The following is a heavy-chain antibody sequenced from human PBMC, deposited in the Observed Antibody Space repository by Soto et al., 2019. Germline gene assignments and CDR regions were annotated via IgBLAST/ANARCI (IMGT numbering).Heavy chain of an antibody. Sequence: GGSLRLSCAASGFTFSSYSMNWVRQAPGKGLEWVSSISSSSSYIYYADSVKGRFTISRDNAKNSLYLQMNSLRAEDTAVYYCARDVIISSGWYYPPSYFDYWGQGTLVTVS. J-gene: IGHJ4*02. CDR1: GFTFSSYS. D-gene: IGHD6-19*01. CDR2: ISSSSSYI. V-gene: IGHV3-21*01. CDR3: ARDVIISSGWYYPPSYFDY.